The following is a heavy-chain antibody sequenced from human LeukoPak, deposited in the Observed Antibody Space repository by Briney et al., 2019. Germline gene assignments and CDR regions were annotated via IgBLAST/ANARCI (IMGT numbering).Heavy chain of an antibody. CDR3: AKDMTSTVKILDY. J-gene: IGHJ4*02. CDR1: GFTFSSYS. D-gene: IGHD4-17*01. V-gene: IGHV3-21*04. Sequence: GGSLRLSCAASGFTFSSYSMNWVRQAPGKGLEWVSSISSSSSYIYYADSVKGRFTISRDNAKNSLYLQMNSLRAEDTALYYCAKDMTSTVKILDYWGQGTLVTVSS. CDR2: ISSSSSYI.